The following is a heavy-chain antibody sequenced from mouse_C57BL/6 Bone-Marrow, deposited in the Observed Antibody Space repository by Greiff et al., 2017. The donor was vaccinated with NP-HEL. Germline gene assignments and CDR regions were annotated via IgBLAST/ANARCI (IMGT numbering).Heavy chain of an antibody. D-gene: IGHD1-1*01. V-gene: IGHV1-50*01. Sequence: VQLQQPGAELVKPGASVKLSCKASGYTFTSYWMQWVKQRPGQGLEWIGEIDPSDSYTNYNQKFKGKATLTVDTSSSTAYMQLSSLTSEDSAVYYCAREGDYYGSSLWYFDVWGTGTTVTVSS. CDR3: AREGDYYGSSLWYFDV. CDR2: IDPSDSYT. CDR1: GYTFTSYW. J-gene: IGHJ1*03.